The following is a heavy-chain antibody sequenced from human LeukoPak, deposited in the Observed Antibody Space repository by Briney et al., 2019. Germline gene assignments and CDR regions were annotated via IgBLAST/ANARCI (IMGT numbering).Heavy chain of an antibody. Sequence: SQTLSLTRTPSGSSISRYYWSWIGQPAGKELEWIGRIYTSGSTNYNPSLKSRVTMSVDTSKNQFSLKLSSVTAADTAVYYCARGGSDGYYFDYWGQGTLVSVSS. CDR2: IYTSGST. CDR3: ARGGSDGYYFDY. V-gene: IGHV4-4*07. D-gene: IGHD1-26*01. J-gene: IGHJ4*02. CDR1: GSSISRYY.